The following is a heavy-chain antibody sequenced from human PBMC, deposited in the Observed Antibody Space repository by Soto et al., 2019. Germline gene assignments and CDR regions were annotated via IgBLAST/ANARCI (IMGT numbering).Heavy chain of an antibody. J-gene: IGHJ4*02. Sequence: EVQLVESGGGLVKPGGSLRLSCAASGFTFSGLGMNWVRQVPGKGLEGVSSIISSSSYIYYADSVKGRFTISRDNAKNSLYLQMNSLRAEDTAVYYCARANSSGWYFDYWGQGTLVTVSS. CDR1: GFTFSGLG. CDR3: ARANSSGWYFDY. V-gene: IGHV3-21*01. D-gene: IGHD6-19*01. CDR2: IISSSSYI.